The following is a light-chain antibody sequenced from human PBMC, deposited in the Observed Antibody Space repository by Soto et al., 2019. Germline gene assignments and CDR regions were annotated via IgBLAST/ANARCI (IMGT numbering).Light chain of an antibody. J-gene: IGLJ3*02. CDR3: SSYTSSNTWV. CDR1: SSDVGAYNY. Sequence: QSVLTQPASVSGSPGQSYTISCTGTSSDVGAYNYVSWYQHHPGKAPKLMIYEVNNRPSGVSNRFSGSKSGNTASLTISGLQVEDEADYYCSSYTSSNTWVFGGGTKLTVL. CDR2: EVN. V-gene: IGLV2-14*01.